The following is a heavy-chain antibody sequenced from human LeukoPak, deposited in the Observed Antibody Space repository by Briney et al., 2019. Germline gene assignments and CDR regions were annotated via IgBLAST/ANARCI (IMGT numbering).Heavy chain of an antibody. J-gene: IGHJ5*02. CDR3: ARDVHRWIARVDP. V-gene: IGHV4-34*01. Sequence: SETLSLTCAVYGGSFSGYYWSWIRQPPGKGLEWIGEINHSGSTNYNPSLKSRVTISVDTSKNQFSLKLSSVTAADTAVYYCARDVHRWIARVDPWGQGTLVTVSS. D-gene: IGHD2-2*03. CDR1: GGSFSGYY. CDR2: INHSGST.